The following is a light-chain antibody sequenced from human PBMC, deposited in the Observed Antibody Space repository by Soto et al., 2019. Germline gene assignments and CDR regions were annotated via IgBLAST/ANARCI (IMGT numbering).Light chain of an antibody. J-gene: IGKJ1*01. CDR1: QTISRW. CDR3: QQYSSLSRP. Sequence: DIQLTQTPSTLSASIGDEVTITCRASQTISRWLAWYQQKPGRAPKLLIYDASTLESVVPSRFSGSASETEFTLTISRLQPDDFATFSCQQYSSLSRPFGQGTKG. CDR2: DAS. V-gene: IGKV1-5*01.